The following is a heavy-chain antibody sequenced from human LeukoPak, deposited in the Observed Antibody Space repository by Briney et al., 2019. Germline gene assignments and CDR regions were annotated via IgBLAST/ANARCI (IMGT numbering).Heavy chain of an antibody. D-gene: IGHD6-13*01. CDR1: GFTFSSYA. J-gene: IGHJ4*02. CDR2: VSGGGGVT. Sequence: GGSLRLSCAASGFTFSSYAMTWVRQAPGKGLEWVSVVSGGGGVTYYADSVKGRFTISRDDSKNTLSLQMSNLRADDTAVYYCAKHIAAGTFDYWGQGTLVTVSS. CDR3: AKHIAAGTFDY. V-gene: IGHV3-23*01.